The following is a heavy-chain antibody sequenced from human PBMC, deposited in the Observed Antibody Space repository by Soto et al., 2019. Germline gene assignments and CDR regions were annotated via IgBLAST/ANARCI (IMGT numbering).Heavy chain of an antibody. V-gene: IGHV4-31*03. D-gene: IGHD2-15*01. J-gene: IGHJ3*02. Sequence: SETLSLTCTVSGGSISSGGYYWSWIRQHPGKGLEWIGYIYYSGSTYYNPSLKSRVTISVDTSKNQFSLKLSSVTAADTAVYYCAGLRRGGSFKRAFDIWGQGTMVTVSS. CDR1: GGSISSGGYY. CDR3: AGLRRGGSFKRAFDI. CDR2: IYYSGST.